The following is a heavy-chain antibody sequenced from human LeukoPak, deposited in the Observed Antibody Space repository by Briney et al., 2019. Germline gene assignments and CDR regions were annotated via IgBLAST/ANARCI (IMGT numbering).Heavy chain of an antibody. CDR3: ARDPSAGGGNYLEN. CDR1: RFTFGSSG. V-gene: IGHV3-33*01. CDR2: IWYDGSNK. J-gene: IGHJ4*02. Sequence: PGGSLRLSCAASRFTFGSSGMHWVRQAPGKGPEWVAVIWYDGSNKYYAHSVKGRFTISRDNSKNTLYLQMNSLRAEDTALYYCARDPSAGGGNYLENWGQGTLVTVSS. D-gene: IGHD4-23*01.